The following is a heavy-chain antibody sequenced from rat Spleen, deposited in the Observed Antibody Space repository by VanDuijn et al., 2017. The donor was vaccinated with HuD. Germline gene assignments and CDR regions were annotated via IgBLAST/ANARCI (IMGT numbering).Heavy chain of an antibody. Sequence: QVQLKESGPGLVQPSQTLSLTCTVSGFSLITNTIHWVRPPPGKGLEWRGGIWGYGSTDYNSALKSRLRISRDTSKSQVFLKMNSLQTEDTGTYYCARGRYTTDYYYPNWFAYWGPGTRVTVSS. V-gene: IGHV2-1*01. D-gene: IGHD1-6*01. CDR2: IWGYGST. J-gene: IGHJ3*01. CDR3: ARGRYTTDYYYPNWFAY. CDR1: GFSLITNT.